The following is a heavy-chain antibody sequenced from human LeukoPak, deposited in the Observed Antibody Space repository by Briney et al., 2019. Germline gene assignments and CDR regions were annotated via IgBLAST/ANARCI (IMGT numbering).Heavy chain of an antibody. D-gene: IGHD5-24*01. J-gene: IGHJ4*02. Sequence: GASVKVSCKASVYTFTDYTITWVRQAPGQGLEWMGWIRGYNGNTNYVQRLQGRVTMTTDTTTSTAYMELRSLTSDDTAVYYCARRDDYYDYWGQGTLVTVSS. V-gene: IGHV1-18*01. CDR2: IRGYNGNT. CDR1: VYTFTDYT. CDR3: ARRDDYYDY.